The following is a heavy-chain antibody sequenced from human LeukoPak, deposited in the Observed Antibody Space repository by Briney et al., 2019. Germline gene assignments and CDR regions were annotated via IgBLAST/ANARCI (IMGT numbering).Heavy chain of an antibody. CDR2: IYYSGST. J-gene: IGHJ6*03. CDR1: GGSISSSSYY. Sequence: SETLSLTCTVSGGSISSSSYYWGWIRKPPGKGREWIGGIYYSGSTYYNPSLKSRVTISVDTSKNQFSLKLSSVTAADTAVYYCARRVRVDPYYYYMDVWGKGTTVTVSS. CDR3: ARRVRVDPYYYYMDV. V-gene: IGHV4-39*01. D-gene: IGHD3-10*01.